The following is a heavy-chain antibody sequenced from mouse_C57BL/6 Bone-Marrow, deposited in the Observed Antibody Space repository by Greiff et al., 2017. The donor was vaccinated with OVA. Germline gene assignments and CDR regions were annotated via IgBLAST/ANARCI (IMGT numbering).Heavy chain of an antibody. J-gene: IGHJ2*01. D-gene: IGHD3-2*02. CDR1: GYTFTSYW. CDR3: ARRGQLRPPDY. Sequence: QVQLQQPGAELVRPGSSVKLSCKASGYTFTSYWMHWVKQRPIQGLEWIGNIDPSDSETHYNQKFKDKATLTVDKSSSTAYMQLSSLTSEDSAVYYCARRGQLRPPDYWGQGTTLTVSS. CDR2: IDPSDSET. V-gene: IGHV1-52*01.